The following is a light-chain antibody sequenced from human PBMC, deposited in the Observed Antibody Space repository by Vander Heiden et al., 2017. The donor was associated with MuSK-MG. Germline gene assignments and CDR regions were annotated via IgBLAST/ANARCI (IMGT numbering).Light chain of an antibody. Sequence: IVMTQSADSLAVSLGDRATINFKSSQSVLYSSNNKNYLAWYQQKPGQPPKLLIYWASTRESGVPDRFSGSGSGTDFTLTISSLQAEDVAVYYCQQEDSTPLTFGGGTKVEIK. CDR3: QQEDSTPLT. J-gene: IGKJ4*01. CDR2: WAS. CDR1: QSVLYSSNNKNY. V-gene: IGKV4-1*01.